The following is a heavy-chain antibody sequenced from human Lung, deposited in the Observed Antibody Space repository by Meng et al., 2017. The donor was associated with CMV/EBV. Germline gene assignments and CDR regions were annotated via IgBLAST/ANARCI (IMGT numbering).Heavy chain of an antibody. V-gene: IGHV4-4*02. Sequence: VQLRESGPGLVKPLGTLSLTLAVSGGSLSSRNWWSWVRQPPGKGLEWIGEIYHSGSTNYNPSLKSRVTISVDESKNQFSLRLSSVSAADTAVYYCARVGAYCGGDCYHPRWGQGTLVTVSS. J-gene: IGHJ4*02. CDR1: GGSLSSRNW. CDR2: IYHSGST. D-gene: IGHD2-21*02. CDR3: ARVGAYCGGDCYHPR.